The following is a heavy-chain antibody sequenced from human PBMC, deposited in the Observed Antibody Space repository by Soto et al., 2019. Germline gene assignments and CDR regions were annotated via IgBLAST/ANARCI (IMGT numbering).Heavy chain of an antibody. CDR2: ISGNGSNK. D-gene: IGHD3-10*01. CDR1: GFTFSSYA. CDR3: VKAYNAYYFDY. J-gene: IGHJ4*02. Sequence: GGSQRLSCAASGFTFSSYAMSWVRQAPGKGLEWVAVISGNGSNKYYADSVKGRFAISRDNSKNTLYLQMDSLRAEDTAVYYCVKAYNAYYFDYWGQGTLVTVSS. V-gene: IGHV3-23*05.